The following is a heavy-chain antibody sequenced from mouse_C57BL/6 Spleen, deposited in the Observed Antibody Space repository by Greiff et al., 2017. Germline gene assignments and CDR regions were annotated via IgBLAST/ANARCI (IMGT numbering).Heavy chain of an antibody. CDR3: ARSYGSSHDYAMGY. CDR1: GFTFSDYG. Sequence: EVQLQESGGGLVKPGGSLKLSCAASGFTFSDYGMHWVRQAPEKGLEWVAYISSGSSTIYYADTVKGRFTISRDNAKNTLFLQMTSRRSEDTAMYYCARSYGSSHDYAMGYWGKGTSVTVSS. CDR2: ISSGSSTI. J-gene: IGHJ4*01. V-gene: IGHV5-17*01. D-gene: IGHD1-1*01.